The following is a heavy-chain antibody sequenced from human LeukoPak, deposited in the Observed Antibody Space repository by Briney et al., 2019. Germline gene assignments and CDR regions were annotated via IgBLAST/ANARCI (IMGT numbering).Heavy chain of an antibody. D-gene: IGHD3-22*01. Sequence: GGSLRLSCAASGFTVSSNYMSWVRQAPGKGLEWVSYISGSSSYTNYADSVKGRFTISRDNAKNSLYLQMNSLRAEDTAVYYCARISGYYSHDYWGQGTLVTVSS. CDR2: ISGSSSYT. CDR1: GFTVSSNY. CDR3: ARISGYYSHDY. V-gene: IGHV3-11*06. J-gene: IGHJ4*02.